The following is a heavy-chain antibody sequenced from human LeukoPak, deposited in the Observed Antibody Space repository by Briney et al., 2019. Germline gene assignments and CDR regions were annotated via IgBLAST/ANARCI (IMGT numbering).Heavy chain of an antibody. D-gene: IGHD3-10*01. Sequence: SETLSLTCAVSGGSISTNNWWTWVRQPPGKGLEWIGEIHHSGSTDYNPSLKSRVTISPDKSKNQFSLTLTSVTAADTAVYYCAKDHPPWYYYGSGIDYWGQGTLVTVSS. V-gene: IGHV4-4*02. J-gene: IGHJ4*02. CDR2: IHHSGST. CDR3: AKDHPPWYYYGSGIDY. CDR1: GGSISTNNW.